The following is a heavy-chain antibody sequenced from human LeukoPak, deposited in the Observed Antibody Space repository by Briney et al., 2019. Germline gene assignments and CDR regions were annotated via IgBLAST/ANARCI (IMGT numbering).Heavy chain of an antibody. D-gene: IGHD5-12*01. Sequence: GGSLRLSCTVSGLTFSTHSMNWVRQAPGKGLEWLSFLRHDSSDVYYADSVKGRFTISRDNARNSLYLQMNNLRGEDTAIYYCARDAGNSGYGCDLWGQGTLVTVSS. CDR1: GLTFSTHS. V-gene: IGHV3-48*01. CDR3: ARDAGNSGYGCDL. J-gene: IGHJ5*02. CDR2: LRHDSSDV.